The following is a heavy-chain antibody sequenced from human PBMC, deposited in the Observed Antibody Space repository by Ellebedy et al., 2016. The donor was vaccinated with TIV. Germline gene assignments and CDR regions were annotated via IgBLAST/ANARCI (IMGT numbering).Heavy chain of an antibody. CDR1: GFTFSNAW. V-gene: IGHV3-15*01. CDR2: IKSKTDGGAA. J-gene: IGHJ4*02. CDR3: TTVYRYNYDSV. D-gene: IGHD5-18*01. Sequence: GGSLRLSCAASGFTFSNAWMNWVRQAPGKGLEWVGRIKSKTDGGAADYAAPVKGRFTISRDDSKNTLYLQMNSLQTEDTAVDFCTTVYRYNYDSVWGQGTLVTVSS.